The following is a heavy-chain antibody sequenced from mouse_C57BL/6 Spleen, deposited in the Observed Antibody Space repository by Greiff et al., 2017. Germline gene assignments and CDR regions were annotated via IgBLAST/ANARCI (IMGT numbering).Heavy chain of an antibody. CDR2: INPGSGGT. J-gene: IGHJ4*01. CDR3: ARGGYYGKRDAMDY. CDR1: GYAFTNYL. D-gene: IGHD2-1*01. V-gene: IGHV1-54*01. Sequence: VQRVESGAELVRPGTSVKVSCKASGYAFTNYLIEWVKQRPGQGLEWIGVINPGSGGTNYNEKFKGKATLTADKSSSTAYMQLSSLTSEDSAVXFCARGGYYGKRDAMDYWGQGTSVTVSS.